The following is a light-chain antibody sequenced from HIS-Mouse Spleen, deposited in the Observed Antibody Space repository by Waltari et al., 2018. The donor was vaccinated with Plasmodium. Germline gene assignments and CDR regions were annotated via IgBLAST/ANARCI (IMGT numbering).Light chain of an antibody. CDR2: RDS. V-gene: IGLV3-9*01. Sequence: SYELTQPLSVSVALGQTARITCGGNTIGSNNVHWYQQKPGQAPVLVIYRDSNRPSGIPERFSGSNSGNTATLTISRAQAGDEADYYCQVWDSSTVFGGGTKLTVL. CDR1: TIGSNN. J-gene: IGLJ3*02. CDR3: QVWDSSTV.